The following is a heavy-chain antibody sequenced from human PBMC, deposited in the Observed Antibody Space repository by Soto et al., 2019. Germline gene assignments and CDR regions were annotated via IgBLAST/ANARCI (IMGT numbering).Heavy chain of an antibody. Sequence: EVQLVESGGGLVKPGGSLRLSCATSGFMFSSYNMNWVRQAPGKGLEWVSSISADSRDIYYSEALRGRFIVSRDNVKKSLSLPMTNLTVEDTAVYFCARGKPPDANMCGAWFDPWGQGTLVSVSS. CDR2: ISADSRDI. D-gene: IGHD1-26*01. CDR3: ARGKPPDANMCGAWFDP. CDR1: GFMFSSYN. V-gene: IGHV3-21*02. J-gene: IGHJ5*02.